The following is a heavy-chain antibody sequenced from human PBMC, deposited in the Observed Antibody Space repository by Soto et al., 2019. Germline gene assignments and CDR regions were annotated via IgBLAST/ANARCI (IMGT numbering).Heavy chain of an antibody. V-gene: IGHV4-59*01. CDR1: GGSISSYY. D-gene: IGHD2-2*01. J-gene: IGHJ6*02. Sequence: QVQLQESGPGLVKPSETLSLTCTVSGGSISSYYWSWIRQPPGKGLEWIGYIYYSGSTNYNPSLKSRVTISVDTSKNQFSLKLSSVTAADTAVYYCARDNRPYCSSTSCYAGNRLKYYYYGMDVWGQGTTVTVSS. CDR2: IYYSGST. CDR3: ARDNRPYCSSTSCYAGNRLKYYYYGMDV.